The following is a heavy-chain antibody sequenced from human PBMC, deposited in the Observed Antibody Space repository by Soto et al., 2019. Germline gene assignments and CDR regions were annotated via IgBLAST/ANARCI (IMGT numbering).Heavy chain of an antibody. V-gene: IGHV4-31*03. CDR3: ARVRQITFRGAPKGVRSSFDI. CDR1: GGSISSGGYY. CDR2: IYYSGST. J-gene: IGHJ3*02. D-gene: IGHD3-16*01. Sequence: SETLSLTCTVSGGSISSGGYYWSWIRQHPGKGLEWIGYIYYSGSTYYNPSLKSRVTISVDTSKNQFSLKLSSVTAAVTAVYYCARVRQITFRGAPKGVRSSFDIWGQGTMVTVSS.